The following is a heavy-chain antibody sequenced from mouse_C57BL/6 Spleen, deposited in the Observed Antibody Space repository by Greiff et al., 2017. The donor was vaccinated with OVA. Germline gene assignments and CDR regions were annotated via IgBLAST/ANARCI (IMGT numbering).Heavy chain of an antibody. CDR2: ISSGSSTI. CDR1: GFTFSDYG. CDR3: ARGQGAMDY. V-gene: IGHV5-17*01. D-gene: IGHD3-3*01. Sequence: DVKLEESGGGLVKPGGSLKLSCAASGFTFSDYGMHWVRQAPEKGLEWVAYISSGSSTIYYADTVKGRFTISRDNAKNTLFLQMTSLRSEDTAMYYCARGQGAMDYWGQGTSVTVSS. J-gene: IGHJ4*01.